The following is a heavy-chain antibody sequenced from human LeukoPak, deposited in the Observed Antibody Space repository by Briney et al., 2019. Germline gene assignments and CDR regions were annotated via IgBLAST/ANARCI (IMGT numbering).Heavy chain of an antibody. CDR1: GFTFSSYS. Sequence: GGSLRLSCAASGFTFSSYSMNWVRQAPGKGLEWVSSISSSSSYIYYADSVKGRFTISRDNAKNSLYLQMNSLRAEDTAVYYCSREDTAMVLSYFDYWGQGTLVTVSS. CDR2: ISSSSSYI. J-gene: IGHJ4*02. D-gene: IGHD5-18*01. V-gene: IGHV3-21*01. CDR3: SREDTAMVLSYFDY.